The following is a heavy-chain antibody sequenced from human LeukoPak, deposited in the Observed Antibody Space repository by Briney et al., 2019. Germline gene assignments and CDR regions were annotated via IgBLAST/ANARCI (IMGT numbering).Heavy chain of an antibody. CDR2: INSRGRDT. D-gene: IGHD2-15*01. J-gene: IGHJ6*02. Sequence: PGGSLRLSCEASGFSFSIHSMNWVRQAPGKGLEWVASINSRGRDTYHADSVKGRFTISRDNAKSSLYLQMNSLRAEDTAIYYCAREVVTRQDLDVWGQGTTVTVSS. V-gene: IGHV3-21*01. CDR3: AREVVTRQDLDV. CDR1: GFSFSIHS.